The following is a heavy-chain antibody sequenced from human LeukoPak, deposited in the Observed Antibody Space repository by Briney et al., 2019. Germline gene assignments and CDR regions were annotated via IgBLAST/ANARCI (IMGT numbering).Heavy chain of an antibody. Sequence: SETLSLTCAVPGYSISSGYYWGWIRQPPGKGLEWIGSIYHSGSTYYNPSLKSRVTISVDTSKNQFSLKLSSVTAADTAVYYCARLVLRFLEWSHFDYWGQGTLVTVSS. CDR1: GYSISSGYY. J-gene: IGHJ4*02. V-gene: IGHV4-38-2*01. CDR2: IYHSGST. D-gene: IGHD3-3*01. CDR3: ARLVLRFLEWSHFDY.